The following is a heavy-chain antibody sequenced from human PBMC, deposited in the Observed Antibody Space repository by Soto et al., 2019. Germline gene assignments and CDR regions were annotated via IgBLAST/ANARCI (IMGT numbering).Heavy chain of an antibody. J-gene: IGHJ6*02. CDR1: GGSISSYF. CDR3: ARQVSSAWPPYYYDMDV. CDR2: IHYSGST. D-gene: IGHD6-25*01. Sequence: SETLSPTCTVSGGSISSYFWSWIRQPPGRGLEWIGHIHYSGSTNYSPSLKSRVTISVDTSKNQVSLKLSSVTAADTAMYFCARQVSSAWPPYYYDMDVWGQGTTVTVSS. V-gene: IGHV4-59*08.